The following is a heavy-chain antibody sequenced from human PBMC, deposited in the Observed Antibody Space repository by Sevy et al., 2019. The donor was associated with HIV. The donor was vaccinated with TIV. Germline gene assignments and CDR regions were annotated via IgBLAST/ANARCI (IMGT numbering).Heavy chain of an antibody. CDR1: GFTFSSNW. CDR2: IKQDGSEK. D-gene: IGHD3-10*01. V-gene: IGHV3-7*01. J-gene: IGHJ5*02. CDR3: ARVRRITMVRGVMSNWFDP. Sequence: GGSLRLSCAASGFTFSSNWMSWVHQAPGKGLEWVANIKQDGSEKYYVDSVKGRFTISRDNAKNSLYLQMNSLRAEDPAGYYCARVRRITMVRGVMSNWFDPWGQGTMVTVSS.